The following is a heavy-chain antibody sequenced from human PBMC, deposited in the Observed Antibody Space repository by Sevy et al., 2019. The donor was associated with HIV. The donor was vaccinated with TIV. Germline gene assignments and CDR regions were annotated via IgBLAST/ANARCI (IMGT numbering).Heavy chain of an antibody. CDR1: GFSFSTYW. CDR2: IKQDESEK. V-gene: IGHV3-7*04. Sequence: GGSLRLSCAASGFSFSTYWMHWDRQALGKGLEWVANIKQDESEKYYVASVKGRFTISRDNAKNSVYLQMNSLRPEDTAIYYCARGNSGSFDYWGQGTLVTVSS. D-gene: IGHD3-22*01. J-gene: IGHJ4*02. CDR3: ARGNSGSFDY.